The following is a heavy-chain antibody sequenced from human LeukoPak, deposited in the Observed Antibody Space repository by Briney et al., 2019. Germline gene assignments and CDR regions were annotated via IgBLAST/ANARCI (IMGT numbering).Heavy chain of an antibody. D-gene: IGHD6-19*01. V-gene: IGHV3-23*01. Sequence: GGSLRLSCAASGFTFDNYAMSCVRQAPGKGLEWVSGISGSGDSTNYADSVKGRLTISRDNSKNTLSLQMNSLRADDSAVYYCAKGYSSGWYYFDYWGQGTLVTVSS. CDR2: ISGSGDST. CDR1: GFTFDNYA. CDR3: AKGYSSGWYYFDY. J-gene: IGHJ4*02.